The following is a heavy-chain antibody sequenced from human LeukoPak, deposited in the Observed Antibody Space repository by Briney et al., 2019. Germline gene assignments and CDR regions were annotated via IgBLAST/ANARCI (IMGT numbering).Heavy chain of an antibody. D-gene: IGHD3-10*02. CDR2: ISSTGGTT. V-gene: IGHV3-23*01. J-gene: IGHJ6*04. CDR1: GITFSSYG. CDR3: AELGITMIGGV. Sequence: GGSLRLSCAASGITFSSYGMNWVRHAPGKGLEWASSISSTGGTTYYADSVNGRFTISRDNSKNTLYLQMNSLRAEDTAVYYCAELGITMIGGVWGKGTTVTISS.